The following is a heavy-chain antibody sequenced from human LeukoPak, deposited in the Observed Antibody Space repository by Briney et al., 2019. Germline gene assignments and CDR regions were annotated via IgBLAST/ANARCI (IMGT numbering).Heavy chain of an antibody. CDR1: GYTFSSPG. Sequence: GASVNVSCKASGYTFSSPGISWVRQAPGQGLEWMGWSSGYNGKTNYAQNFQCRVTITTDTSTSTAYLELRSLRSDDTAVYYCARDGESGYDSFDWFDPWGQGTLVTVSS. V-gene: IGHV1-18*04. D-gene: IGHD5-12*01. J-gene: IGHJ5*02. CDR2: SSGYNGKT. CDR3: ARDGESGYDSFDWFDP.